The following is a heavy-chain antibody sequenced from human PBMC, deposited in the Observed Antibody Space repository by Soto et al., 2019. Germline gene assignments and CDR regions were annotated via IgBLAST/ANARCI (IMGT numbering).Heavy chain of an antibody. Sequence: GASVKVSCKASGGTFSSYAISWVRQAPGQGLEWMGGIIPIFGTANYAQKFQGRVTITADESTSTAYMELSSLRSEDTAVYYCARDSQSIGPSSYYYGMDVWGQGTTVTVSS. J-gene: IGHJ6*02. CDR2: IIPIFGTA. CDR1: GGTFSSYA. CDR3: ARDSQSIGPSSYYYGMDV. V-gene: IGHV1-69*13. D-gene: IGHD2-15*01.